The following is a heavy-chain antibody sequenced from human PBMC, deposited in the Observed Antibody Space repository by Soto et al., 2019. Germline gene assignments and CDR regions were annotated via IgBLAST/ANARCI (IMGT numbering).Heavy chain of an antibody. V-gene: IGHV4-31*03. CDR2: IYYSGST. CDR1: GGSISSGGYY. J-gene: IGHJ6*02. CDR3: ARSLRDYYYGMDV. Sequence: SETLSLTCTVSGGSISSGGYYWSWIRQHPGKGLEWIGYIYYSGSTYYNPSLKSRVTISVDTSKNQFSLKLSSVTAADTAVYYCARSLRDYYYGMDVWGQGTTVTVSS.